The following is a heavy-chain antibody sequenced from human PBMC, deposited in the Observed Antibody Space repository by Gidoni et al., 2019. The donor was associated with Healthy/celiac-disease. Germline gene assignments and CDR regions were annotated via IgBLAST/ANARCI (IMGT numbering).Heavy chain of an antibody. CDR3: AREVPQSRLRYFDWLFYGMDV. D-gene: IGHD3-9*01. CDR2: IYYSGSN. CDR1: GGSISSYY. J-gene: IGHJ6*02. Sequence: QVQLQESGPGLVKPSETLSLTCPVSGGSISSYYCSWIRQPPGKGLEWIGYIYYSGSNNYNPSLKSRVTISVDTSKNQFSLKLSSVTAADTAVYYCAREVPQSRLRYFDWLFYGMDVWGQGTTVTVSS. V-gene: IGHV4-59*01.